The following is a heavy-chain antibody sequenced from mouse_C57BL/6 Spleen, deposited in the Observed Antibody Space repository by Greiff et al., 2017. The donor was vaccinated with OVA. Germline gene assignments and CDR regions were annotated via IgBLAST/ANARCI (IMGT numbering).Heavy chain of an antibody. D-gene: IGHD1-1*01. CDR1: GFSLTSYG. J-gene: IGHJ3*01. CDR3: AKGFTTDAY. CDR2: IWRGGST. V-gene: IGHV2-5*01. Sequence: VQGVESGPGLVQPSQSLSITCTVSGFSLTSYGVHWVRQSPGKGLEWLGVIWRGGSTDYNAAFMSRLSITKDNSKSQVFFKMNSLQADDTAIYSCAKGFTTDAYWGQGTLVTVSA.